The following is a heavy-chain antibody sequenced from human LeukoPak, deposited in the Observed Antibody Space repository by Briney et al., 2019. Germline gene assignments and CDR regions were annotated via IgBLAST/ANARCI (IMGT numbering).Heavy chain of an antibody. CDR1: GFTFSSYW. J-gene: IGHJ4*02. V-gene: IGHV3-7*01. D-gene: IGHD6-13*01. Sequence: GGSLRLSCAASGFTFSSYWMSWVRQAPGKGLEWVANIKQDGSEKYYVDSVKGRFTISRDNAKNSLYLQMNSLRAEDTAVYYCARDLGGMAAAGTGYWGQGTLVTVSS. CDR3: ARDLGGMAAAGTGY. CDR2: IKQDGSEK.